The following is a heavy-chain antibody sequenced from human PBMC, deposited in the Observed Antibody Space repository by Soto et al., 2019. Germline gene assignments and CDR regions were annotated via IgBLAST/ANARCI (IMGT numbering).Heavy chain of an antibody. CDR3: VREAYCGGDCYEPDY. V-gene: IGHV3-74*01. CDR1: GFTFSSYW. D-gene: IGHD2-21*02. Sequence: EVQLVESGGGLVQPGGSLRLSCAASGFTFSSYWMHWVRQAPGKGLVWVSRINSDGSSTSYADSVKGRFTISRDNAKNTLYLQMNSLRAEDTAVYYCVREAYCGGDCYEPDYWGQGTLVTVSS. CDR2: INSDGSST. J-gene: IGHJ4*02.